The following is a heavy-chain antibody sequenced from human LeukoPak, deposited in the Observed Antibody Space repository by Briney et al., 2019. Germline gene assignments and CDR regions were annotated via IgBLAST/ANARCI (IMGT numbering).Heavy chain of an antibody. Sequence: GASVKVSCKASGYTFTGYYMHWVRQAPGQGLEWMGWINPNSGGTNYAQKFQGRVTMTRDTSISTAYMELSRLRSDDTAVYYCAIWFGDLSSPNWFDPWGQEPWSPSPQ. V-gene: IGHV1-2*02. J-gene: IGHJ5*02. CDR2: INPNSGGT. CDR1: GYTFTGYY. D-gene: IGHD3-10*01. CDR3: AIWFGDLSSPNWFDP.